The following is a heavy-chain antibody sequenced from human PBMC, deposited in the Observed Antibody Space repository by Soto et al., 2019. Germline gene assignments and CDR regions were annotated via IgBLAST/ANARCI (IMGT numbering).Heavy chain of an antibody. Sequence: QLVQSGAEVKKPGSSVKVSCKASGDTFSNFAVSWVRQAPGQGLEWMGGIIPFFVPANYAQKFQGRVTITADESTNTAYMALSSLRSEDTALYYCASRYKGGYNYDNFCYYCGLDGWGQGTTVTVSS. J-gene: IGHJ6*02. D-gene: IGHD5-18*01. V-gene: IGHV1-69*01. CDR1: GDTFSNFA. CDR3: ASRYKGGYNYDNFCYYCGLDG. CDR2: IIPFFVPA.